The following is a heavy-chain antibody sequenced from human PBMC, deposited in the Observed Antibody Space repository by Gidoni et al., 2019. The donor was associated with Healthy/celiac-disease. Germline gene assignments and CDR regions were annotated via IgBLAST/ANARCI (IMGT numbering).Heavy chain of an antibody. D-gene: IGHD3-9*01. CDR3: AKDFGYYDILTGNTADY. Sequence: EVQLVESGGGLVQPGRSLRLSCAASGFTFDDYAMHWVRQAPGKGLEWVSGISWNSGSIGYADSVKGRFTISRDNAKNSLYLQMNSLRAEDTALYYCAKDFGYYDILTGNTADYWGQGTLVTVSS. CDR2: ISWNSGSI. J-gene: IGHJ4*02. V-gene: IGHV3-9*01. CDR1: GFTFDDYA.